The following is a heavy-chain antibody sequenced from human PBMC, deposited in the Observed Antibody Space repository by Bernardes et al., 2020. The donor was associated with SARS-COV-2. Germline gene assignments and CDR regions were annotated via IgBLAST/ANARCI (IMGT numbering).Heavy chain of an antibody. CDR2: IYYSGST. CDR3: ARWTTVTTESIDY. D-gene: IGHD4-17*01. J-gene: IGHJ4*02. CDR1: GGSVSSVSYY. V-gene: IGHV4-61*01. Sequence: SEPLSLTCTVSGGSVSSVSYYWSWRLQPPGKGLEWIGYIYYSGSTNYNPSLKSRVTISVDTSKNQFSLKLSSVTAADTAVYYCARWTTVTTESIDYWGQGTLVTVS.